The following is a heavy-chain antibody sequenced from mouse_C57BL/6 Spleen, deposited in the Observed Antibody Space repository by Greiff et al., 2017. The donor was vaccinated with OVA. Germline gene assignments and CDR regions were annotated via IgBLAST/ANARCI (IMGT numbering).Heavy chain of an antibody. V-gene: IGHV14-2*01. CDR2: IDPEDGET. Sequence: EVQLQQSGAELVKPGASVKLSCTASGFTIKDYYMHWVKQRPEKGLAWIGGIDPEDGETNYASKFKGKATITADTTTITAYLQRSSVESEDTVVYYSAHLSSYDSWFAYWGQGTLVTVSA. CDR1: GFTIKDYY. CDR3: AHLSSYDSWFAY. J-gene: IGHJ3*01. D-gene: IGHD2-4*01.